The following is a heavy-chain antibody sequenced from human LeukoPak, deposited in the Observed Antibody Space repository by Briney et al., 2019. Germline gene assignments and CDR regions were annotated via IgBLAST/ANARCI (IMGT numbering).Heavy chain of an antibody. CDR3: AKKDDSSGYKAFDI. V-gene: IGHV3-30*02. CDR2: IRYDGSNK. D-gene: IGHD3-22*01. J-gene: IGHJ3*02. CDR1: GFTFSRYG. Sequence: PGRSLRLSCAASGFTFSRYGMHWVRQAPGKGLEWVAFIRYDGSNKYYADSVKGRFTISRDNSKNTLYLQMNSLRAEDTAVYYCAKKDDSSGYKAFDIWGQGTMVTVSS.